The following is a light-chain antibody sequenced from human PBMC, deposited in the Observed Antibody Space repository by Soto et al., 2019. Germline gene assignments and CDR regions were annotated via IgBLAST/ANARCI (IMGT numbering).Light chain of an antibody. CDR1: SSNIGAGYD. CDR3: QSYDSSLSGHVV. J-gene: IGLJ2*01. V-gene: IGLV1-40*01. Sequence: QAVVTQPPSVSGAPGQRVTISCTGSSSNIGAGYDVHWYQQLPGTDPTLLIYDNNNRPSGVPDRFSGSKSGTSASLAITGLQAEDEADYYCQSYDSSLSGHVVFGGGTKLTVL. CDR2: DNN.